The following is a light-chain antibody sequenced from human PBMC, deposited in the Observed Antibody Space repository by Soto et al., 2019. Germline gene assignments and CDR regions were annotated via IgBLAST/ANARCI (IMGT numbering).Light chain of an antibody. Sequence: DIQMTHSPSSLFASVGDSVTITCRASQTITTYLNWYRQKPGKAPKLLIYAASSVQSGVPSRFSGSGSETEYTLTISSMQPEVFATDVCQQIYSAPLTFGGGTKVEIK. V-gene: IGKV1-39*01. J-gene: IGKJ4*01. CDR1: QTITTY. CDR3: QQIYSAPLT. CDR2: AAS.